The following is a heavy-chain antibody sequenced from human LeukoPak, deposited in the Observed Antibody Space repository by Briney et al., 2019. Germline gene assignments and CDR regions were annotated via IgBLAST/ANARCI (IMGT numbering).Heavy chain of an antibody. CDR1: GGSFSGYY. J-gene: IGHJ2*01. D-gene: IGHD6-13*01. CDR2: INHSGST. Sequence: SETLSLTCAVYGGSFSGYYWSWIRQPPGKGLECIGEINHSGSTNYNPSLKSRVTISVDTSKTPFSLKLSSVTAADTAVYYCAREAAAAGTTYWYFDLWGRGTLVTVSS. V-gene: IGHV4-34*01. CDR3: AREAAAAGTTYWYFDL.